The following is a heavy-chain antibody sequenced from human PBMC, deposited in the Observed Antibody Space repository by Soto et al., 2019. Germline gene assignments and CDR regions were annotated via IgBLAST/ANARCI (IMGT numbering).Heavy chain of an antibody. CDR3: ARPRAWGSGSYSFDY. CDR2: ISYDGSNK. V-gene: IGHV3-30*04. Sequence: GGSLRLSCAASGFTFSSYAMHWVRQAPGKGLEWVAVISYDGSNKYYADSVKGRFTISRDNSKNTLYLQMNSLKAEDTAVYYCARPRAWGSGSYSFDYWGQGTLVTVSS. CDR1: GFTFSSYA. D-gene: IGHD3-10*01. J-gene: IGHJ4*02.